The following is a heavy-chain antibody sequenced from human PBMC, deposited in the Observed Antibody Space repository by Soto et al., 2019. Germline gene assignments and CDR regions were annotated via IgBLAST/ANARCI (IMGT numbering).Heavy chain of an antibody. Sequence: GASVKVSCKASGFTFSGYTIRWVRQAPGQRLEWMGWIKADNTNTKYSQKFQGRVTITRDTSASTVYMELSSLRSEDTAVYYCAREGGWYVDYWGQGTLVTVSS. CDR2: IKADNTNT. J-gene: IGHJ4*02. CDR1: GFTFSGYT. D-gene: IGHD6-19*01. CDR3: AREGGWYVDY. V-gene: IGHV1-3*01.